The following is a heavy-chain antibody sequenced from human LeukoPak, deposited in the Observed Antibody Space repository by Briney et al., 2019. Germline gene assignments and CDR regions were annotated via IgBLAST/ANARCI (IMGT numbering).Heavy chain of an antibody. V-gene: IGHV3-23*01. CDR1: GFTFSSYA. CDR3: AKEAGEYYYGSGSYFDY. Sequence: GGSLRLSCAASGFTFSSYAMSWVRQAPGKGLEWVSAISGSGGSTYYADSVKGRFTISRDNSKNTLYLQMNSLRAEDTAVYYCAKEAGEYYYGSGSYFDYWGQGTLVTVSS. D-gene: IGHD3-10*01. J-gene: IGHJ4*02. CDR2: ISGSGGST.